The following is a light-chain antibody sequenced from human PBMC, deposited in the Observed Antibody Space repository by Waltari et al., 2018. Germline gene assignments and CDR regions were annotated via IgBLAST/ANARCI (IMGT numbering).Light chain of an antibody. Sequence: EIVLTQSPGTLSLSPGERATLSCRASQSVGRSLVWYQQKPGQDPRLLIYDASTRATGIPDRFSGSGSGTDFSLTISRLEPEDFAVYFCQNYVRLPATFGQGTKVEIK. V-gene: IGKV3-20*01. CDR3: QNYVRLPAT. CDR2: DAS. CDR1: QSVGRS. J-gene: IGKJ1*01.